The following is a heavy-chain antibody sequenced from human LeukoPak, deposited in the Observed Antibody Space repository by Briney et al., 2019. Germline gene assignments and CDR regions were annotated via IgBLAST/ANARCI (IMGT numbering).Heavy chain of an antibody. CDR1: GLIARSNY. V-gene: IGHV3-53*01. CDR3: ARGWWVNDY. Sequence: GGSLRLSCVVSGLIARSNYMTWVRQAPGKGLEWVSIIYSDGSTYYADSVKGRFTISRDNSKNTLYLQMNSLRAEDTAVYYCARGWWVNDYWGQGTLVTVSS. J-gene: IGHJ4*02. CDR2: IYSDGST. D-gene: IGHD2-15*01.